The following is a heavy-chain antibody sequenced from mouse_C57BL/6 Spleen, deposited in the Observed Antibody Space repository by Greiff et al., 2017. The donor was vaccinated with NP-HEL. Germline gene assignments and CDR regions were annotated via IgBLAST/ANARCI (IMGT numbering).Heavy chain of an antibody. CDR1: GYTFTSYW. CDR3: AIREFYYSNYVDAMDY. Sequence: QVQLQQPGAELVKPGASVKVSCKASGYTFTSYWMHWVKQRPGQGLEWIGRLHPSDSDTNYTQKFKGKATLTVDKSSSTAYMQLSSLTSEDSAVYYCAIREFYYSNYVDAMDYWGQGTSVTVSS. J-gene: IGHJ4*01. CDR2: LHPSDSDT. D-gene: IGHD2-5*01. V-gene: IGHV1-74*01.